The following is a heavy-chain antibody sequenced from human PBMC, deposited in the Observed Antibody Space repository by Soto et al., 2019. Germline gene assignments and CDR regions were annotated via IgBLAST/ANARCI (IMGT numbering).Heavy chain of an antibody. V-gene: IGHV4-39*07. J-gene: IGHJ4*02. Sequence: SETLSLTCTVSGGSISSSSYYWGWIRQPPGKGLEWIGSIYYSGSTYYNPSLKSRVTISVDTSKNQFSLKLSSVTAADTAVYYCARGGGVYCTNGVCYLYWGQGTLVTVSP. CDR1: GGSISSSSYY. CDR3: ARGGGVYCTNGVCYLY. D-gene: IGHD2-8*01. CDR2: IYYSGST.